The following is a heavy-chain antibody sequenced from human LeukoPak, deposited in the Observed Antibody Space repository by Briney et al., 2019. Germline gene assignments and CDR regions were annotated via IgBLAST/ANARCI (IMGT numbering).Heavy chain of an antibody. D-gene: IGHD6-19*01. Sequence: GGSLRLSCAASGFTFSTYGIHWVRQAPGKGLEWVAVISYDGSNKYYADSVKGRFTISRDNSKNALYLQMNTLRAEDTAVYYCASSGWWGYFDYWGQGTLVTVSS. V-gene: IGHV3-30*03. CDR3: ASSGWWGYFDY. CDR1: GFTFSTYG. CDR2: ISYDGSNK. J-gene: IGHJ4*02.